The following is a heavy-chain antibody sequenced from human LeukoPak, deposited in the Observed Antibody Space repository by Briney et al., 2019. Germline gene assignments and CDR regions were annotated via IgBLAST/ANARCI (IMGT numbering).Heavy chain of an antibody. V-gene: IGHV3-33*01. D-gene: IGHD6-13*01. CDR1: GFTFSTYG. J-gene: IGHJ1*01. Sequence: GGSLRLSCAASGFTFSTYGMHWVRQAQGKGLGWVAIIWYDGSDKYYADSVKGRFTISRDNSKNTLYLQMNSLRAEDTAVYYCAREGFVVAAAGHVGYFQHWGQGTLVTVSS. CDR3: AREGFVVAAAGHVGYFQH. CDR2: IWYDGSDK.